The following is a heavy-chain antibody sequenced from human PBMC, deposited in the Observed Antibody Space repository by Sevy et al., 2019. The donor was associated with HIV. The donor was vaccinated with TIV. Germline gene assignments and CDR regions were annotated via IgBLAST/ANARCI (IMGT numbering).Heavy chain of an antibody. Sequence: GGSLRLSCAASGFTFNTYTMNWVRQTPGKGLEWVSSITSSSGYIYYADSVKGRFAISRDNRENSLYLQMDSLRVEDTGVYYGAREHSGGSYYFDNWGQGAQVTVSS. J-gene: IGHJ5*02. CDR3: AREHSGGSYYFDN. D-gene: IGHD3-22*01. CDR2: ITSSSGYI. CDR1: GFTFNTYT. V-gene: IGHV3-21*01.